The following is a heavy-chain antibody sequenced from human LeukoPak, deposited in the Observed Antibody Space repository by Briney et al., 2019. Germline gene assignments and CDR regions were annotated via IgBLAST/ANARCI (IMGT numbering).Heavy chain of an antibody. V-gene: IGHV3-9*03. CDR3: AKDTTPLASYFDY. Sequence: GRSLRLFCAASGFTFDDYAMHWVRQAPGEGLEWVSGISWNSGSIGYADSVKGRFTISRDNAKNSLYLQMNSLRAEDMALYYCAKDTTPLASYFDYWGQGTLVTVSS. J-gene: IGHJ4*02. CDR2: ISWNSGSI. D-gene: IGHD5-12*01. CDR1: GFTFDDYA.